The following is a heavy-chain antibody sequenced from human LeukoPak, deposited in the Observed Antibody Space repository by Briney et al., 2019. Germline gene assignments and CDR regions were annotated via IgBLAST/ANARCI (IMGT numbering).Heavy chain of an antibody. Sequence: VSVKVSFKASGFTFTSYYMHWVRQAPGQGLEWMGIINPSGGSTSYPQKFQGRVTMTRDTSTSTVYMELSSLRSEDTAVYYCACVVRGAFDIWGQGTLVTVSS. J-gene: IGHJ3*02. D-gene: IGHD2-21*01. CDR1: GFTFTSYY. CDR2: INPSGGST. CDR3: ACVVRGAFDI. V-gene: IGHV1-46*03.